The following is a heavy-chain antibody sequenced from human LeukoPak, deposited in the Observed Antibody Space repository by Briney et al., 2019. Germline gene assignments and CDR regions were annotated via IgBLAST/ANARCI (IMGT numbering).Heavy chain of an antibody. Sequence: GGSLRLSCTGSGFTLSSYEMTWVRQAPGKGLEWVANIKQDGSEKNYVDSVKGRFTISRDNAKNSLSLRMNSLSAEDTAVYYCATGYSSGWYFYFQHWGQGSLVSVSS. V-gene: IGHV3-7*01. CDR2: IKQDGSEK. CDR3: ATGYSSGWYFYFQH. J-gene: IGHJ1*01. CDR1: GFTLSSYE. D-gene: IGHD6-19*01.